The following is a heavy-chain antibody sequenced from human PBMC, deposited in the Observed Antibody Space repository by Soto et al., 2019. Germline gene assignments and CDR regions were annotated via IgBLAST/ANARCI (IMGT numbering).Heavy chain of an antibody. Sequence: SETLSLTCTVSGGSISSDSYYWGWIRQPPEKGLEWIAYISYSGTTNYNPSLKSRARTSVDTSKNQLSLKLSFVTAADTAVYYCAQGGVRMDVWGQGTTVTV. D-gene: IGHD3-16*01. V-gene: IGHV4-61*01. CDR1: GGSISSDSYY. J-gene: IGHJ6*02. CDR2: ISYSGTT. CDR3: AQGGVRMDV.